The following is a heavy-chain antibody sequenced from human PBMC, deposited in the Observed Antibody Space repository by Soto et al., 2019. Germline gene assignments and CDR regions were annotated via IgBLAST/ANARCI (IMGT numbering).Heavy chain of an antibody. D-gene: IGHD3-16*01. Sequence: ASVKVSCKASGYTFTTYDINWVRQATGQGLEWMGWMNPNSGNTGYAKKFQGRVTMTRNTAISTVYMELSSLRSGDTAVYYCARGWGRWPHEKPGDYWGQGTLVTSPQ. V-gene: IGHV1-8*01. CDR3: ARGWGRWPHEKPGDY. CDR1: GYTFTTYD. CDR2: MNPNSGNT. J-gene: IGHJ4*02.